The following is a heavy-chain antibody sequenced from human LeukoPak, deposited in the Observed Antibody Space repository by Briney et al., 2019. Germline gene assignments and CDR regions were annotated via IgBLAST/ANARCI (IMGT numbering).Heavy chain of an antibody. J-gene: IGHJ6*02. D-gene: IGHD3-10*01. CDR1: GGSFSGYY. Sequence: SETLSLTCAVYGGSFSGYYWSWIRQPPGKGLEWIGDINHSGSTNYNPSLKSRVTISVDTSKNHFSLKLSSVTAADTAVYYCARVRKGYYYGSGSTYGMDVWGQGTTVTVSS. CDR3: ARVRKGYYYGSGSTYGMDV. V-gene: IGHV4-34*01. CDR2: INHSGST.